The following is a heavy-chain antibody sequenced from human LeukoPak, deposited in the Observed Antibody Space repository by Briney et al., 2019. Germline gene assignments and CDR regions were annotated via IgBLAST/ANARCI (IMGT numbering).Heavy chain of an antibody. Sequence: GGSLSLSCAASGFTFSSYWMRWVRQAPGKGLEWVANIKQDGSEKYYVDSVKGRFTISRDNPKKSLYLQMNNLRAEDTAVYYCASGLGRAIYYGSGRADYWGQGTLVTVSS. D-gene: IGHD3-10*01. J-gene: IGHJ4*02. CDR3: ASGLGRAIYYGSGRADY. CDR1: GFTFSSYW. CDR2: IKQDGSEK. V-gene: IGHV3-7*01.